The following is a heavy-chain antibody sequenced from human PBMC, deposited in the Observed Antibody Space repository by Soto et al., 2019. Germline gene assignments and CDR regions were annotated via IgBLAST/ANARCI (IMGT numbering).Heavy chain of an antibody. D-gene: IGHD6-19*01. CDR2: IIPLFGKA. Sequence: SVKVSCKASGGSFSTLGINWVRQAPGQGLEWMGGIIPLFGKARYAETSQGRVTITADTSTGTAYMEVSSLRSDDTAVFYCATAHNSGWYFFDYWGPGTLVTVS. V-gene: IGHV1-69*06. CDR1: GGSFSTLG. CDR3: ATAHNSGWYFFDY. J-gene: IGHJ4*02.